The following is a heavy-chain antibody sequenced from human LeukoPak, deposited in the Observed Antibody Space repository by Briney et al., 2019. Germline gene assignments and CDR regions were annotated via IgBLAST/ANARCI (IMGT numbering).Heavy chain of an antibody. Sequence: GGSLRLSCAASGFTFSTYTMNWVRQAPGKGLEWVSSISSSSSYIYYADSLKGRFTISRDNAKNSLYLQMNSLRAEDTAVYYCAELGITMIGGVWGKGTTVTISS. CDR1: GFTFSTYT. D-gene: IGHD3-10*02. V-gene: IGHV3-21*01. CDR2: ISSSSSYI. CDR3: AELGITMIGGV. J-gene: IGHJ6*04.